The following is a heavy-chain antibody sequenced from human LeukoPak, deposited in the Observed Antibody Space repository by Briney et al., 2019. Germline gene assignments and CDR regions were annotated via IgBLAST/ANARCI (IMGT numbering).Heavy chain of an antibody. CDR1: GFTFSTYG. CDR2: ISDSGVTT. J-gene: IGHJ4*02. Sequence: GGSLRLTCAASGFTFSTYGMSWVRQAPGKGLERVSGISDSGVTTYYAASVMGRFTISRDNSKNTLYLQMNSLGAEDTAVYYCAKDRFRQSGSFFDYWGQGTLVTVSS. V-gene: IGHV3-23*01. CDR3: AKDRFRQSGSFFDY. D-gene: IGHD1-26*01.